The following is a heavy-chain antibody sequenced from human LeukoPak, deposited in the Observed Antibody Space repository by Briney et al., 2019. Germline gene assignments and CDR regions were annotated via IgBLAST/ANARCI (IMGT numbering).Heavy chain of an antibody. D-gene: IGHD1-26*01. Sequence: GGSLRLSCAASGFIFNYYTMNWVRQAPGKGPEWIASIDSSGSYIHYAASVKGRFTISRDNARDSVYLQMSNLRADDTAVYYCARDIHSSRFDYWGHGTLVTVSS. CDR1: GFIFNYYT. CDR3: ARDIHSSRFDY. CDR2: IDSSGSYI. J-gene: IGHJ4*01. V-gene: IGHV3-21*01.